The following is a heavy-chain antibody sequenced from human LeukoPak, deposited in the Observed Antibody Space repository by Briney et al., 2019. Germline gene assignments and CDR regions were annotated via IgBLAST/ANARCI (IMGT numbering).Heavy chain of an antibody. CDR2: IYYSGNT. V-gene: IGHV4-59*01. CDR1: GGSISSYY. CDR3: ARVGGFYDFWSAYPYYFDS. Sequence: SETLSLTCTVSGGSISSYYWSWIRQPPGKRLEWIGYIYYSGNTDYNPSLNSRVTISIDTSRTQFSLRLRSVTAADSAVYYCARVGGFYDFWSAYPYYFDSWGPGTLVTVSS. D-gene: IGHD3-3*01. J-gene: IGHJ4*02.